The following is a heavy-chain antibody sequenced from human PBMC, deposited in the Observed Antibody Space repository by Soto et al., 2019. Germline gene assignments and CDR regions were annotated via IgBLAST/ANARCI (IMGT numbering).Heavy chain of an antibody. D-gene: IGHD6-13*01. Sequence: ASVKVSCKASGYTFTSYGISWVRQAPGQGLEWMGWISAYNGNTNYAQKLQGRVTMTTDTSTSTAYMELRSLRSDDTAVYYCARDAQQLVSYLWFDPWGQGTLVTVSS. CDR3: ARDAQQLVSYLWFDP. CDR1: GYTFTSYG. CDR2: ISAYNGNT. V-gene: IGHV1-18*01. J-gene: IGHJ5*02.